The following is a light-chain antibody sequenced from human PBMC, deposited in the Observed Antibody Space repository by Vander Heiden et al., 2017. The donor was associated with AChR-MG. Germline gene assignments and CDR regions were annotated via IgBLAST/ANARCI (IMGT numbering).Light chain of an antibody. CDR3: QVWDRTNDHVV. Sequence: SYGLAQPPSVSVAPGKTARITCGGTNIGSKSVRWFQQMPGQAPVVVVYDDSDRPSGIPERVSGSNSGNTATLTISRVEAGDEADYYCQVWDRTNDHVVFGGGTKLTVL. CDR1: NIGSKS. V-gene: IGLV3-21*03. J-gene: IGLJ3*02. CDR2: DDS.